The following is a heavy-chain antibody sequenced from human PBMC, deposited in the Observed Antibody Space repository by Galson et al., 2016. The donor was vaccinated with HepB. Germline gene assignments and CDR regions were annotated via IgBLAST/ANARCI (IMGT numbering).Heavy chain of an antibody. CDR2: IAPGDSYT. J-gene: IGHJ4*02. CDR3: AIITGRDFDY. Sequence: QSGAEVKKPGESLRISCKGSGYSFSNYWITWVRQIPETGLEWMGRIAPGDSYTDYSPSFQGHVIISVDTSISTAFLQWRSLKASDTAMYYCAIITGRDFDYWGQGALVTVSS. D-gene: IGHD1-20*01. V-gene: IGHV5-10-1*01. CDR1: GYSFSNYW.